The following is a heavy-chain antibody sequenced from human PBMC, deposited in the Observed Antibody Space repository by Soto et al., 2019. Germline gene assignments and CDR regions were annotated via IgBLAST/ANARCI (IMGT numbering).Heavy chain of an antibody. D-gene: IGHD4-17*01. CDR3: ARDDPYDYGGNNALDI. CDR1: GFIFSSYG. V-gene: IGHV3-33*01. CDR2: IWYDGSNK. Sequence: QVQLVESGGGVVQPGRSLRLSCAASGFIFSSYGMHWVRQAPGKGLEWVAVIWYDGSNKYYADSVKGRFTISRDNSKNTLYLQMNSLRVEDTAVYYCARDDPYDYGGNNALDIWGQGTMVTVSS. J-gene: IGHJ3*02.